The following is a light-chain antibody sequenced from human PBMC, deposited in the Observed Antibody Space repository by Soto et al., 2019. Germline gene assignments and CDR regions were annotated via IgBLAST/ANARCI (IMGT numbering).Light chain of an antibody. Sequence: HVPESPSPVSACMRHRVTVTCRASQSVTAWLAWYQQTPGEAPKILIYDAAALPRGVPSRFSGSGSGTKFTLTIASLQPEDFSTYYCQQSDTSSGTFGQGTKVDIK. V-gene: IGKV1-5*01. CDR3: QQSDTSSGT. CDR2: DAA. J-gene: IGKJ1*01. CDR1: QSVTAW.